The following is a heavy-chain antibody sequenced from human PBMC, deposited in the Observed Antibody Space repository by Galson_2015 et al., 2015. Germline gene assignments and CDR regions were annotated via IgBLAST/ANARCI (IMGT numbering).Heavy chain of an antibody. D-gene: IGHD6-13*01. V-gene: IGHV4-34*01. CDR2: INHSGST. CDR1: GGSFSGYY. CDR3: ARGGRYSSSWYFY. Sequence: ETLSLTCAVYGGSFSGYYWSWIRQPPGKGPEWIGEINHSGSTNYNPSLKSRVTISVDTSKNQFSLKLSSVTAADTAVYYCARGGRYSSSWYFYWGQGTLVTVSS. J-gene: IGHJ4*02.